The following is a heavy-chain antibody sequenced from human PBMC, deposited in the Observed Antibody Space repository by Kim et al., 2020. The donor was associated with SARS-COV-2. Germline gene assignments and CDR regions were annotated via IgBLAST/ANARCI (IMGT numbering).Heavy chain of an antibody. V-gene: IGHV3-66*01. CDR3: ARIPGSGSYYNPIDY. CDR2: IYSGGTT. CDR1: GFIASSHY. Sequence: GGSLRLSCAASGFIASSHYMNWVRQAPGKGLEWVSIIYSGGTTYYADSVKGRFTISRDDSKNTLFLQIDSLRVDDTAVYYCARIPGSGSYYNPIDYWGQG. D-gene: IGHD3-10*01. J-gene: IGHJ4*02.